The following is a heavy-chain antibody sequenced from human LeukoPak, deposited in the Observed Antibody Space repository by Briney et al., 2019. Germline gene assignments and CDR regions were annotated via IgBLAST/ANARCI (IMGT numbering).Heavy chain of an antibody. CDR3: ARDRITVAGAFDY. CDR2: ISSSSTYI. D-gene: IGHD6-19*01. J-gene: IGHJ4*02. CDR1: GFTFSSYG. Sequence: KSGGSLRLSCAASGFTFSSYGMNWVRQAPGKGLEWVSSISSSSTYIYYADSVKGRFTISRDNAKNSMYLQMNSLRAEDTAVCYCARDRITVAGAFDYWGQGTLVTVSS. V-gene: IGHV3-21*01.